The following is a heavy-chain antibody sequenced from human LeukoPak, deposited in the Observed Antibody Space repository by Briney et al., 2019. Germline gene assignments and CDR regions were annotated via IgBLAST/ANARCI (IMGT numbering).Heavy chain of an antibody. J-gene: IGHJ4*02. D-gene: IGHD3-22*01. Sequence: PGGSLRLSCAASGFTFSSYGMSWVRQAPGKGLEWVSAISGSGGSTYYADSVKGRFTVFRDNSRHTLYLQMNSLGPEDTAVYYCATLYDSAGYYRTPNDSWGQGTLVTVSS. V-gene: IGHV3-23*01. CDR2: ISGSGGST. CDR3: ATLYDSAGYYRTPNDS. CDR1: GFTFSSYG.